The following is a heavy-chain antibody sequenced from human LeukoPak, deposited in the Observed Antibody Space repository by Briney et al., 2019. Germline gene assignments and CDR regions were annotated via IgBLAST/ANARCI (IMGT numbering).Heavy chain of an antibody. CDR3: ARVRGDFETD. Sequence: SETLSLTCSVSGGYISSYYWTWIRQPPGKGLEWIGYRYYSGSTTYNPSLKSRVTISVDTSKSQFSLKLISVTAADTAIYYCARVRGDFETDWGQGTLVTVSS. CDR2: RYYSGST. J-gene: IGHJ1*01. V-gene: IGHV4-59*01. CDR1: GGYISSYY. D-gene: IGHD3-16*01.